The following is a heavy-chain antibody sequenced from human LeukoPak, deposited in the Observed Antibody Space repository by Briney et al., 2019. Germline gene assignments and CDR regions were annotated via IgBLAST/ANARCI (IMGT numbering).Heavy chain of an antibody. Sequence: GGSLRLSCAASGFTFSSYWMSWVRQAPGEGLEWVANIKQDGSEKYYVDSVKGRFTISRDNAKNSLYLQMNSLRAEDTAVYYCARDLQRITIFGVVITTEYYFDYWGQGTLVTVSS. CDR2: IKQDGSEK. V-gene: IGHV3-7*01. D-gene: IGHD3-3*01. CDR1: GFTFSSYW. CDR3: ARDLQRITIFGVVITTEYYFDY. J-gene: IGHJ4*02.